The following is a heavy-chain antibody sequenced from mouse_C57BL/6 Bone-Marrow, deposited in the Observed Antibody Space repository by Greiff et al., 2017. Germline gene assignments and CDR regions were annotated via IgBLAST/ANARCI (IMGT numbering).Heavy chain of an antibody. D-gene: IGHD2-2*01. CDR2: IDPSDSET. J-gene: IGHJ2*01. V-gene: IGHV1-52*01. CDR1: GYTFTSYW. CDR3: AREGLWLRHHYFDY. Sequence: QVQLQQPGAELVRPGSSVKLSCKASGYTFTSYWMHWVKQRPIQGLEWIGNIDPSDSETHYNQKFKDKATLTVDKSSSTAYMQLSSLTSEDSAVYYCAREGLWLRHHYFDYWGQGTTLTVSS.